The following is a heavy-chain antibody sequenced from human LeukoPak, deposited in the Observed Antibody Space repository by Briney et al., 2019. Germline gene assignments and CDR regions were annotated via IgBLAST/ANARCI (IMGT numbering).Heavy chain of an antibody. CDR2: IYHSGST. V-gene: IGHV4-38-2*02. Sequence: SETLSLTCIVSGYSISSDYYRGWIRQPPGKGLEWIGSIYHSGSTYYNSSLKSRVTISVDTSKNQFSLKLSSVTAADTAVYYCARGSLELYSNPGDYWGQGTLVTVSS. CDR1: GYSISSDYY. CDR3: ARGSLELYSNPGDY. J-gene: IGHJ4*02. D-gene: IGHD4-11*01.